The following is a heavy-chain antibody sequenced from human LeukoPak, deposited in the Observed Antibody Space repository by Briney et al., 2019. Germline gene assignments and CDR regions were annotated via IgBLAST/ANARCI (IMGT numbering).Heavy chain of an antibody. Sequence: PGGSLRLSCAASGFTFSSYAMSWVRQAPGKGLEWVSAISGSGGSTYYADSVKGRFTISRDNSKNTLYLQMNSLRAEDTAVYYCAKYRWFGELFPDYFDYWGQGTLVTVSS. CDR3: AKYRWFGELFPDYFDY. V-gene: IGHV3-23*01. CDR1: GFTFSSYA. J-gene: IGHJ4*02. CDR2: ISGSGGST. D-gene: IGHD3-10*01.